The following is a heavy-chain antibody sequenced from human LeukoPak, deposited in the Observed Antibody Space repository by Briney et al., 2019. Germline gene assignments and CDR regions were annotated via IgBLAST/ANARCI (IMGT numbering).Heavy chain of an antibody. CDR1: GFPSNAYW. CDR3: ARSLPYGTTWYGRSDF. Sequence: GGSLRLSCAASGFPSNAYWMTWVRQAPGKGLEWVANIRQDGDTKYYVDSVKGRFTISRDNAMNSLYLQVNSLRAEDTAIYYCARSLPYGTTWYGRSDFWGQGTLVTVSS. J-gene: IGHJ4*02. D-gene: IGHD6-13*01. CDR2: IRQDGDTK. V-gene: IGHV3-7*03.